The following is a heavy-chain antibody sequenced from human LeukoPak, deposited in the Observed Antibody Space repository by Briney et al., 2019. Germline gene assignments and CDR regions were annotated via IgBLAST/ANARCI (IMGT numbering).Heavy chain of an antibody. Sequence: GGSLRLSCAASGFTFSSYWMHWVRQAPGKGLEWVSLISWDDNRTHYSDSVKGRFTTSRDNSKNSLYLEMNSVTTEDTALYYCAKGGLEPPPDAFDVWGQGTMVIVSS. CDR1: GFTFSSYW. V-gene: IGHV3-43*01. D-gene: IGHD1-1*01. CDR3: AKGGLEPPPDAFDV. CDR2: ISWDDNRT. J-gene: IGHJ3*01.